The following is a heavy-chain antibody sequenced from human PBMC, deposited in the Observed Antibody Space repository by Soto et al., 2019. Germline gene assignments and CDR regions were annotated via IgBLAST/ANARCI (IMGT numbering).Heavy chain of an antibody. CDR2: VHHDGGI. V-gene: IGHV4-34*01. J-gene: IGHJ4*02. CDR1: GASLSGYH. CDR3: SRGYGAQWPTSDY. Sequence: QVQLQQWGAGLLKPSETLSLTCAVYGASLSGYHYTWIRQSPGKGLEWIGEVHHDGGINYNPSLESRVNIYADASKNQFSLRLRSATAADTAVYYCSRGYGAQWPTSDYWGQGTLVTVSS. D-gene: IGHD4-17*01.